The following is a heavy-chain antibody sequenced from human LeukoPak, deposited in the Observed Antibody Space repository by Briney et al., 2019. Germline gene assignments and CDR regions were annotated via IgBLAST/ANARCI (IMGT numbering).Heavy chain of an antibody. CDR2: IIPIFGTA. CDR3: ARDPNPKVVPAAIPWFDP. Sequence: GASVKVSCKASGGTFSSYAISWVRQAPGQGLEWMGGIIPIFGTANYAQKFQGRVTITADESTSTAYMELSSLRSEDTAVYYCARDPNPKVVPAAIPWFDPWGQGTLVNVSS. J-gene: IGHJ5*02. CDR1: GGTFSSYA. V-gene: IGHV1-69*13. D-gene: IGHD2-2*01.